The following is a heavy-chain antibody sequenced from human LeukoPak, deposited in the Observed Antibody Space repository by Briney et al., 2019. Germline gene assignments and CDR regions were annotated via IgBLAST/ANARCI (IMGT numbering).Heavy chain of an antibody. CDR1: GYTFTGYY. CDR3: ASGYDSSGYYYRY. Sequence: GASVKVSCKASGYTFTGYYMYWVRQAPGQELEWMGWINPSSGGTNYAQKFQGRVTMTRDTSISTAYMELSRLRSDDTAVYYCASGYDSSGYYYRYWGQGTLVTVSS. J-gene: IGHJ4*02. V-gene: IGHV1-2*02. CDR2: INPSSGGT. D-gene: IGHD3-22*01.